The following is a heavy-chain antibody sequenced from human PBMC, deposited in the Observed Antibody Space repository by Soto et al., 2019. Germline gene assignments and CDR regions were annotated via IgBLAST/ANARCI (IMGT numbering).Heavy chain of an antibody. CDR3: ATLSN. Sequence: GGSLRLSCAASGFTVSSNYMNWVRQAPGKGLEWVSIIYSDGTTSYADSVKGRFTISRDNFKDTLHLQRNSLRAEDTAVYYCATLSNWGQGTMRTVSS. CDR1: GFTVSSNY. CDR2: IYSDGTT. V-gene: IGHV3-53*01. J-gene: IGHJ1*01. D-gene: IGHD6-6*01.